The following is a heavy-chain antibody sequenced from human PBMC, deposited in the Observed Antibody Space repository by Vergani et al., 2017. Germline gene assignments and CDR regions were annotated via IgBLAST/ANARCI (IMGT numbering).Heavy chain of an antibody. Sequence: QVQLQESGPGLVQPSQTLSLTCTVSGGSISSGSYYWSWIPQPAGKGLEWIGRIYTSGSTNYNPSLKSRVTISVDTSKNQFSLKLSSVTAADTAVYYCARDSPWYFDLWGRGTLVTVSS. CDR2: IYTSGST. CDR1: GGSISSGSYY. CDR3: ARDSPWYFDL. J-gene: IGHJ2*01. V-gene: IGHV4-61*02.